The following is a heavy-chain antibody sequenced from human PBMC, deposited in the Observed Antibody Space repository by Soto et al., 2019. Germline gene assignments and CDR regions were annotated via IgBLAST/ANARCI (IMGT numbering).Heavy chain of an antibody. D-gene: IGHD2-8*01. CDR2: ISDFVGYT. CDR1: GFTLKNSA. Sequence: EVQLLESGGGFIQPGESLRLSCAASGFTLKNSAMHWVRRAPGKGWEWVSGISDFVGYTSYSDGVKGRFTVSRDTSKNTLSLLMNGLRVGDTAIYYCAKERRGVVSRDFDSWGQGTLVTVSS. V-gene: IGHV3-23*01. J-gene: IGHJ4*02. CDR3: AKERRGVVSRDFDS.